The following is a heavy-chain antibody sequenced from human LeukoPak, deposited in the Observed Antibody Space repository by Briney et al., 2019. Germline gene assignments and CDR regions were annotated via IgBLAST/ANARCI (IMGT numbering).Heavy chain of an antibody. V-gene: IGHV3-23*01. J-gene: IGHJ4*02. CDR1: GFNFGTYA. CDR3: AKYSRTGDPFDY. D-gene: IGHD7-27*01. CDR2: IGQIDNT. Sequence: GGSLRLSCAVSGFNFGTYAMMWVRQTPGKGLEWVSTIGQIDNTYYADSVKGRFTISRDTSKNTLYLQMNSLRGEDTAIYFCAKYSRTGDPFDYWGQGTLVAVSS.